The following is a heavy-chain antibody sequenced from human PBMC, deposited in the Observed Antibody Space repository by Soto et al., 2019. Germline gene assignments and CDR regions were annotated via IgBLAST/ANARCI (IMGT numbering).Heavy chain of an antibody. CDR3: ARVRGRTEYFDY. J-gene: IGHJ4*02. CDR2: ISYDGAHT. Sequence: GGSLRLSCVTSAFSFSSHAMHWVRQAPGKGLEWVAIISYDGAHTFYADSVKGRFTISRDNSKNTLYLQMNSLRAEDTAVYYCARVRGRTEYFDYWGQGTLVTVSS. V-gene: IGHV3-33*01. CDR1: AFSFSSHA.